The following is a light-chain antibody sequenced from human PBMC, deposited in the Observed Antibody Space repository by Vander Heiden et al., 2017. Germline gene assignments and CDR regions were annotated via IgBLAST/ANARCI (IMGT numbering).Light chain of an antibody. CDR3: QSYDSSSHWV. J-gene: IGLJ3*02. Sequence: NFMLTQPHAVSESPEKTVTISCTRSSGSIASNYVQWYQQRPGSSPTTVIYEDHQRPSGVPDRFSGSIDSSSNSASLTISGLKTEDEADYYCQSYDSSSHWVFGGGTKLTVL. V-gene: IGLV6-57*01. CDR1: SGSIASNY. CDR2: EDH.